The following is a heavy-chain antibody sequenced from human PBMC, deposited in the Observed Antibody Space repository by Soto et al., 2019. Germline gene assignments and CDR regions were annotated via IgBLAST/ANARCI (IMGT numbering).Heavy chain of an antibody. J-gene: IGHJ4*02. CDR3: ARATIMITFGRGYFDY. D-gene: IGHD3-16*01. CDR2: ISSSSSDI. Sequence: GGSLRLSCAASGFTFSSYSMNWVRPAPGKGLECVSSISSSSSDIYYADSVKGRFTISRDNAKNSLYLQMNSLRSEDTAVYYCARATIMITFGRGYFDYWGQGTLVTVSS. CDR1: GFTFSSYS. V-gene: IGHV3-21*04.